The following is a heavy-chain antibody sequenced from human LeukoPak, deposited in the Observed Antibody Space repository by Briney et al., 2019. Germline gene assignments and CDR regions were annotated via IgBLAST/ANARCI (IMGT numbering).Heavy chain of an antibody. D-gene: IGHD3-10*01. CDR2: ISAYNGNT. CDR1: GYTFTSYG. CDR3: AREGITMVRGVTPGAFDI. J-gene: IGHJ3*02. Sequence: ASVKVSCKASGYTFTSYGISWVRQAPGQGLEWMGWISAYNGNTNYAQKLQGRVTMTTDTSTSTAYMELRSLRSDDTAVYYCAREGITMVRGVTPGAFDIWGQGTMVTVSS. V-gene: IGHV1-18*01.